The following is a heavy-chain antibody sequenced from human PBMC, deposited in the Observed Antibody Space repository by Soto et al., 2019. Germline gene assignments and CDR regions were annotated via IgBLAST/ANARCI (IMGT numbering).Heavy chain of an antibody. D-gene: IGHD2-8*02. J-gene: IGHJ4*02. V-gene: IGHV4-34*01. CDR1: GGSFSGCY. CDR3: ARDKITGLFDY. CDR2: INHSGST. Sequence: SETLSLTCAVYGGSFSGCYWSWIRQPPGKGLGWIGEINHSGSTNYNPSLKSRVTISVDTSKNQFSLKLTSVTAADTAVYYCARDKITGLFDYWGQGTLVTVSS.